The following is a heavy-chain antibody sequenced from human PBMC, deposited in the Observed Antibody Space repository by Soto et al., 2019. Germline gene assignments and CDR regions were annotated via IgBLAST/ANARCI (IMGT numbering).Heavy chain of an antibody. J-gene: IGHJ4*02. V-gene: IGHV1-3*01. D-gene: IGHD2-15*01. CDR3: ASGSGNSPGPFFPVVY. CDR1: GYTFTSYA. CDR2: INAGNGNT. Sequence: ASVKVSCKASGYTFTSYAMHWVRQAPGQRLEWMGWINAGNGNTKYSQKFQGRVTITRDTSASTAYMELSSLRSEDTAVYYCASGSGNSPGPFFPVVYWGQGTLVTVSS.